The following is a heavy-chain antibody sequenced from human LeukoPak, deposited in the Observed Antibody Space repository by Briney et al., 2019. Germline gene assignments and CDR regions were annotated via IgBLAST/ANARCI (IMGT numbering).Heavy chain of an antibody. CDR3: GRERYCSGGSCYWFTYNGWFDP. V-gene: IGHV1-18*01. D-gene: IGHD2-15*01. J-gene: IGHJ5*02. CDR1: VYTFTSYC. Sequence: GASVKVSCKASVYTFTSYCISWVRQAPGQGLEWMGWINAYNGNTNYAQKLQGRVTMTTDTSTSTAYMEMGSLRSDDTAVYYCGRERYCSGGSCYWFTYNGWFDPWGQGTLVTVSS. CDR2: INAYNGNT.